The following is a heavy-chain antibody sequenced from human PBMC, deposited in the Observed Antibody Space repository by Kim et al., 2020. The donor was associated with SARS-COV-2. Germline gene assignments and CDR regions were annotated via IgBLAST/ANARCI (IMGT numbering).Heavy chain of an antibody. V-gene: IGHV3-11*01. Sequence: GGSLRLSCAASGFTFSDYYMDWIRQAPGKGLEWVSDICISGKNTFYAESVKGRFTVSRDSAKNALFLQMDSLRADDTGVYFCARDASCSSTSCFLDIWGRGTVVTVSS. J-gene: IGHJ4*02. CDR1: GFTFSDYY. CDR2: ICISGKNT. CDR3: ARDASCSSTSCFLDI. D-gene: IGHD2-2*01.